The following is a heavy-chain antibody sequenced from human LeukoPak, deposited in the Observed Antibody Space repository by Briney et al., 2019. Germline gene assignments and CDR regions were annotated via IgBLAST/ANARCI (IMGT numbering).Heavy chain of an antibody. Sequence: GESLKISCKGSGYSFTSFWIAWVRQMPGKKMEWMGIIYPGDSDTRYSPSFQGQVTISADKSISTAYLQWSSLKASDTTMYYCARPHNDSSGYYYGMDVWGQGTTVTVSS. CDR2: IYPGDSDT. CDR1: GYSFTSFW. J-gene: IGHJ6*02. V-gene: IGHV5-51*01. D-gene: IGHD3-22*01. CDR3: ARPHNDSSGYYYGMDV.